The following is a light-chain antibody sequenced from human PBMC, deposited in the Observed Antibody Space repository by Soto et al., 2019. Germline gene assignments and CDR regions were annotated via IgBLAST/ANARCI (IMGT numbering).Light chain of an antibody. J-gene: IGKJ1*01. V-gene: IGKV1-17*01. CDR1: QGIRND. CDR2: AAS. CDR3: QQYNNWWT. Sequence: DVQMTQSPSSLYTSVGDRVTITCRASQGIRNDLGWYQQKPGKPPKRLIYAASSLHSGVPSRFRGSGFGTEFTLTINSLQSEDFAVYYCQQYNNWWTFGQGTKVDIK.